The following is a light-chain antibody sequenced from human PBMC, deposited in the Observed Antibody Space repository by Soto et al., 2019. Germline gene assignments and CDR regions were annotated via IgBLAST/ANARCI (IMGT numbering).Light chain of an antibody. CDR3: CSFAGSYTFGV. CDR1: SSDVGDYNY. Sequence: QSALTQPRSVSGSPGQSVTISCTGTSSDVGDYNYVSWYQQYPGKAPKLVIYDVSKRPSGVPDRFSGSKSGNTASLTISGHQAEDEADYYCCSFAGSYTFGVFGGGTKVTVL. CDR2: DVS. V-gene: IGLV2-11*01. J-gene: IGLJ3*02.